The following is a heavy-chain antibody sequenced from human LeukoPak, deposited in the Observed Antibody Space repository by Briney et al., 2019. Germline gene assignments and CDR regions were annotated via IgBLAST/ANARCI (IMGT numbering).Heavy chain of an antibody. CDR1: GFTFSTYA. CDR2: ISSSGGTT. V-gene: IGHV3-23*01. D-gene: IGHD5-24*01. CDR3: AKDRNAWPTNFDS. Sequence: VGTLRLSCAASGFTFSTYAVNGGRQAPGKGLEWVSAISSSGGTTYYAYSVKGRFSSSRDNSKNTLYLRMNSLRAEDTAIYYCAKDRNAWPTNFDSWGQGTLVTVSA. J-gene: IGHJ4*02.